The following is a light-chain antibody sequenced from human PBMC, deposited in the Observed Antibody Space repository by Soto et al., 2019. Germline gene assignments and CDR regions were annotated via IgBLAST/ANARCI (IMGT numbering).Light chain of an antibody. CDR1: SSNIGNNY. V-gene: IGLV1-51*02. CDR3: GTWDSSLSAGYV. CDR2: ENN. Sequence: QSVLTQPPSVSAAPGQKVTISCSGSSSNIGNNYVSWYQQLPGTAPKLLIYENNKRPSGIPDRFSGSKSGTSATLGITGLQTGDGADYYCGTWDSSLSAGYVFGTGTKLTVL. J-gene: IGLJ1*01.